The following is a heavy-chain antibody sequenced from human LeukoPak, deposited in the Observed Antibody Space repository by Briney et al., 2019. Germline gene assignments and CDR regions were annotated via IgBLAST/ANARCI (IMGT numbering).Heavy chain of an antibody. J-gene: IGHJ4*02. V-gene: IGHV4-59*01. CDR1: GGSISSYY. D-gene: IGHD5-18*01. CDR2: IYYSGST. Sequence: SETLSLTCTVSGGSISSYYWSWIRQPPGKGLEWIGYIYYSGSTNYNPSLKSRVTISVDTSKNQFSLKLSSVTAADTAVYYCARGTAMAYFDYWGQGTLVTVSS. CDR3: ARGTAMAYFDY.